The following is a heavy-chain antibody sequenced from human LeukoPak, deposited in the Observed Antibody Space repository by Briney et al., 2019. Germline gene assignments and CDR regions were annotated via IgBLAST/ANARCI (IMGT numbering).Heavy chain of an antibody. CDR1: GYTFTGYY. Sequence: ASVKVSCKASGYTFTGYYMHWVRQAPGQGLEWMGWINPNSGGTNYAQKFQGRVTMTGDTSISTAYMELSRLRSDDTAVYYCARERRYSSSLLVATIDVGFDPWGQGTLVTVSS. V-gene: IGHV1-2*02. J-gene: IGHJ5*02. CDR2: INPNSGGT. CDR3: ARERRYSSSLLVATIDVGFDP. D-gene: IGHD5-12*01.